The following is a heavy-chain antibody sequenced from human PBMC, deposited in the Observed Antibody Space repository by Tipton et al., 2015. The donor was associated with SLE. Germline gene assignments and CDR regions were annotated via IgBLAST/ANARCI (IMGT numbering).Heavy chain of an antibody. J-gene: IGHJ3*02. CDR1: GGPISGHY. Sequence: GLVKPSETLSLTCTVSGGPISGHYWSWIRQPPGKGLEWIGYVYYTGSSDYNPSLKSRVTISVDTSKNQFSLKLASVTAADTAVYFCAREGRTVSRAFGMWGQGTMVTVS. D-gene: IGHD4-11*01. V-gene: IGHV4-59*11. CDR3: AREGRTVSRAFGM. CDR2: VYYTGSS.